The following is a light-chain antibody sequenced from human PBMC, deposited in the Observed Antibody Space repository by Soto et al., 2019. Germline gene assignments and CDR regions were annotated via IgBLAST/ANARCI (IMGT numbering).Light chain of an antibody. J-gene: IGLJ1*01. V-gene: IGLV1-44*01. Sequence: QSVLTQPPSASGTPGQTVTISCSGSTSNIGSNTVKWYQQLPGTAPRLLFYNDHQRPSGVPDRFSGSKSGTSASLAISGLQSEDEADYYCSALDDNLNGYVFGTGTKVTVL. CDR3: SALDDNLNGYV. CDR2: NDH. CDR1: TSNIGSNT.